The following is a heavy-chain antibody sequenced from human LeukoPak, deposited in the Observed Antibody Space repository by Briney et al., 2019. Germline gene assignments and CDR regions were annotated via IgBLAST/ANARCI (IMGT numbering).Heavy chain of an antibody. Sequence: SETLSLTCDVFGGSFTDYFWTWIRQSPGKGLEWIGEINDYTGNTNYNPSLNSRVSISLEKSKNQFSLELRSVTAADTAVYYCARGRIAKIVVVHSFHYGMDVWGQGTTVTVS. V-gene: IGHV4-34*01. J-gene: IGHJ6*02. CDR1: GGSFTDYF. D-gene: IGHD3-22*01. CDR2: INDYTGNT. CDR3: ARGRIAKIVVVHSFHYGMDV.